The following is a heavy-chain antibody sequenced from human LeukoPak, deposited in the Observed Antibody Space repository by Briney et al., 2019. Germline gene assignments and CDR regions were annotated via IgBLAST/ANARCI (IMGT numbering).Heavy chain of an antibody. J-gene: IGHJ4*02. CDR1: GYSFTSDW. Sequence: GESLKISCKGSGYSFTSDWIVWVRQMPGKGLEWMGIIYPSDSDTRYSPSFQGQVSISADKSISTAYLQWTGLKASDTAMYYCARAVVSSGYHPDYFDYWGQGTLVTVSS. D-gene: IGHD3-22*01. V-gene: IGHV5-51*01. CDR2: IYPSDSDT. CDR3: ARAVVSSGYHPDYFDY.